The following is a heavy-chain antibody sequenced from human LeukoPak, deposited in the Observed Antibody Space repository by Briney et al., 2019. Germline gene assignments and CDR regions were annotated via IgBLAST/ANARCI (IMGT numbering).Heavy chain of an antibody. D-gene: IGHD3-10*01. V-gene: IGHV4-59*01. CDR3: ARKRYGSGSPPDY. Sequence: SETLSLTCTVSGGSISSYYWSWIRQPPGKGLEWIGYIYYSGSTNYNPSLKSRVTISLDTTKNQSSLMQSSVTAADTTVYYCARKRYGSGSPPDYWGQGTLVTVSS. CDR1: GGSISSYY. CDR2: IYYSGST. J-gene: IGHJ4*02.